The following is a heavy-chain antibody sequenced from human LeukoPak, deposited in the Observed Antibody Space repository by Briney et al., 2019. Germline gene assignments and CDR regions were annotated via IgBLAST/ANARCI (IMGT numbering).Heavy chain of an antibody. Sequence: PGRSLRLSCAASGFTFSSYGMHWVRQAPGKGLEWVAVIWYDGSNKYYADSVKGRFTISRDNSKNTLYLQMNSLRAEDTAVYYCAREYPPRYYYDSSGYLDYWGQGALISASS. J-gene: IGHJ4*02. CDR3: AREYPPRYYYDSSGYLDY. V-gene: IGHV3-33*01. CDR2: IWYDGSNK. CDR1: GFTFSSYG. D-gene: IGHD3-22*01.